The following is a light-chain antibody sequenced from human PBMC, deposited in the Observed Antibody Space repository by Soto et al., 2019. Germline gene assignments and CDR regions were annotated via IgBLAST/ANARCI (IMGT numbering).Light chain of an antibody. CDR2: SNS. J-gene: IGLJ2*01. CDR1: RSNIGSNT. Sequence: QSVLIQPPSASGTPGQRVTISCSGGRSNIGSNTVNWYQQFPGTAPKLLIYSNSQRPSGVPDRFSGSKSGTSASLAISGLQSEDEADYYCATWDDSLNGPVFGGGTKVTVL. CDR3: ATWDDSLNGPV. V-gene: IGLV1-44*01.